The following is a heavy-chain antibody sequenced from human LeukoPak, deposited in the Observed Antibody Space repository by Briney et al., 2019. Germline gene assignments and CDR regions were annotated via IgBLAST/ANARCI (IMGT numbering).Heavy chain of an antibody. J-gene: IGHJ4*02. CDR1: GFTFSNYE. CDR2: ISSSGSII. D-gene: IGHD3-10*01. CDR3: ARRGWFGELFPANY. V-gene: IGHV3-48*03. Sequence: GGSLRLSCAASGFTFSNYEMNWVRQAPGKGLEWVSYISSSGSIIYYADSVKGRFTISRDNAKNSLYLQMNSLRAEDTAVYYCARRGWFGELFPANYWGQGTLVTVSS.